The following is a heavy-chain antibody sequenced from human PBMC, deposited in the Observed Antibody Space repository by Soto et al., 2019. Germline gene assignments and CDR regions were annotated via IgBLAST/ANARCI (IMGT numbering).Heavy chain of an antibody. CDR2: IYYRGNT. J-gene: IGHJ4*02. D-gene: IGHD3-9*01. CDR3: ARHPGYYDILTGYTTYYFDY. CDR1: GCSIGTYY. V-gene: IGHV4-59*08. Sequence: SETLSLTCTVSGCSIGTYYWSWIRQPPGKGLDWIGYIYYRGNTDYNPSLKSRVTISLDTPKNQFSLKLSSVTAADTAVYYCARHPGYYDILTGYTTYYFDYWGQGILVTVSS.